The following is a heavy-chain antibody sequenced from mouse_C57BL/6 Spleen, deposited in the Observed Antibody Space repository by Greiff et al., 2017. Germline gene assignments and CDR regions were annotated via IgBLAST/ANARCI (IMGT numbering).Heavy chain of an antibody. CDR2: IYPRSGNT. J-gene: IGHJ4*01. CDR1: GYTFTSYG. V-gene: IGHV1-81*01. CDR3: ARNPFMTTVVATGMDY. D-gene: IGHD1-1*01. Sequence: QVQLQQSGAELARPGASVKLSCKASGYTFTSYGISWVKQRTGQGLEWIGEIYPRSGNTYYNEKFKGKATLTADKSSSTAYMELRSLTSEDSAVYFCARNPFMTTVVATGMDYWGQGTAVTVSS.